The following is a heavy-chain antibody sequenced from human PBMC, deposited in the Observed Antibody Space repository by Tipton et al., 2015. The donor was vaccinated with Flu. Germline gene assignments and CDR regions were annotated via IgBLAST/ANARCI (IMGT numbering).Heavy chain of an antibody. D-gene: IGHD3-3*01. V-gene: IGHV4-4*07. CDR1: GGSISSYY. CDR3: ARDYYDFWSGYVPQNWGDP. CDR2: IYTSGST. Sequence: PGLVKPSETLSLTCTVSGGSISSYYWSWIRQPAGKGLEWIGRIYTSGSTNYNPSLKSRVTMSVDTSKNQFSLKLRSVTAADTAVYYGARDYYDFWSGYVPQNWGDPWGQGTLVTVSS. J-gene: IGHJ5*02.